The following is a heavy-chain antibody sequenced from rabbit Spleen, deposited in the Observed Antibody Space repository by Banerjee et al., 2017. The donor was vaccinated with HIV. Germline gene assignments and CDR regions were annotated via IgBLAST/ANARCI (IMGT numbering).Heavy chain of an antibody. V-gene: IGHV1S45*01. Sequence: QEQLVESGGGLVQPEGSLTLTCTASGFSFSSNYDMCWVRQAPGKGLEWIACIYTSSSGTTYYASWAKGRFTISKTSSTTVTLQMTSLTAADTATYFCARDLVSGGKGGAYFNLWGQGTLVTVS. CDR1: GFSFSSNYD. CDR2: IYTSSSGTT. D-gene: IGHD4-1*01. CDR3: ARDLVSGGKGGAYFNL. J-gene: IGHJ4*01.